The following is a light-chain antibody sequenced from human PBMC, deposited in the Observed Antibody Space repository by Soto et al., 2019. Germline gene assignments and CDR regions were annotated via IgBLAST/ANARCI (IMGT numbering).Light chain of an antibody. Sequence: IVMTLSRGSLSLSTREPFTLSFEASQSVNSNLTWYQQKPGQAPRLLLFGASTRATGIPARFSGRGASAESTLTISSMQSEDYAVYYCQQRNIWPTVTFGQGTRLEIK. J-gene: IGKJ5*01. V-gene: IGKV3-15*01. CDR1: QSVNSN. CDR3: QQRNIWPTVT. CDR2: GAS.